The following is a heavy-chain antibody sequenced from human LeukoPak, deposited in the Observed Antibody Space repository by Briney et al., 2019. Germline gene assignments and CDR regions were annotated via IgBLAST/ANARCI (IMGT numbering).Heavy chain of an antibody. CDR2: ISSSSSTI. V-gene: IGHV3-48*04. D-gene: IGHD6-6*01. CDR1: GFTFSSYS. CDR3: ARSQYSSSSVL. Sequence: GGSLRLSCAASGFTFSSYSMNWVRQAPGKGLEWVSYISSSSSTIYYADSVKGRFTISRDNAKNSLYLQMNSLRAEDTAVYYCARSQYSSSSVLWGQGTMVTVSS. J-gene: IGHJ3*01.